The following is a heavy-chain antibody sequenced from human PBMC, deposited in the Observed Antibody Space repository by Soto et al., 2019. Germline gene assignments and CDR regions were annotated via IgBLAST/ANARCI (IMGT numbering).Heavy chain of an antibody. V-gene: IGHV3-23*01. CDR2: IIGSGTAT. J-gene: IGHJ4*02. D-gene: IGHD5-18*01. Sequence: GGSLRLSCAASGFTFSRYGMSWVRQAPGKGLEWVSGIIGSGTATYYADSVKGRFTISRDNSRNTLYLQMNSLRAEDTAIYYCAKDQGDTAMLNFDYWGQGSLVTVSS. CDR1: GFTFSRYG. CDR3: AKDQGDTAMLNFDY.